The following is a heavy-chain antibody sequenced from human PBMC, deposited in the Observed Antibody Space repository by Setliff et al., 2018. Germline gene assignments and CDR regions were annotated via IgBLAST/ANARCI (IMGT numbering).Heavy chain of an antibody. Sequence: ASVKVSCKASGYTFTSYAMHWVRQAPGQRLEWMGWTNAGNGNTKYSQKFQGRVTITRDTSATTAYMELSSLRSEDTAVYYCARGDYDSSLGGYWGQGTLVTVSS. J-gene: IGHJ4*02. CDR3: ARGDYDSSLGGY. CDR2: TNAGNGNT. V-gene: IGHV1-3*01. D-gene: IGHD3-22*01. CDR1: GYTFTSYA.